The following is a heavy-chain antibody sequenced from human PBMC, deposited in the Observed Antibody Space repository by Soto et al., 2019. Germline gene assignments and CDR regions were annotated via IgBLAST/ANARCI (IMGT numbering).Heavy chain of an antibody. V-gene: IGHV3-30-3*01. CDR3: AGGGLLGYFDY. CDR2: ISYDGSNK. J-gene: IGHJ4*02. Sequence: QVQLVESGGGVVQPGRSLRLSCAASGFTFSSYAMHWVRQAPGKGLEWGAVISYDGSNKYYADSVKGRFTISRDNSKNTLYVQMNSMRAEDTAVYYCAGGGLLGYFDYWGQGTLVTVSS. D-gene: IGHD3-16*01. CDR1: GFTFSSYA.